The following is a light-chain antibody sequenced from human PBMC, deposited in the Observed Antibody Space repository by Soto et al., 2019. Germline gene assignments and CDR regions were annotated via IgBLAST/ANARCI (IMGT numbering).Light chain of an antibody. J-gene: IGLJ2*01. CDR1: SSNLGSNT. Sequence: VLTQPPSASWTPGQRITISCSGSSSNLGSNTVNWYRQLPGTAPKLLIYKNNQWPSGIPDRFSGSKSGTSASLAISGLQSEDEADYYCAAWDDSLNDVVFGGGTQLTVL. CDR2: KNN. V-gene: IGLV1-44*01. CDR3: AAWDDSLNDVV.